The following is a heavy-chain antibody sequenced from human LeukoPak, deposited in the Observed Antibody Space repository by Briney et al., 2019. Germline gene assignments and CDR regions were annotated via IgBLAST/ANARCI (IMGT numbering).Heavy chain of an antibody. CDR3: ARIAAADRVYFDY. V-gene: IGHV3-7*01. D-gene: IGHD6-13*01. CDR2: IKQDGSEK. CDR1: GFTFRSYW. J-gene: IGHJ4*02. Sequence: PGGSLRLSCAASGFTFRSYWMSWVRQAPGKGLEWVANIKQDGSEKYYVDSVKGRFAISRDNAKNSLYLQMNSLRAEDTAVYYCARIAAADRVYFDYWGQGTLVTVSS.